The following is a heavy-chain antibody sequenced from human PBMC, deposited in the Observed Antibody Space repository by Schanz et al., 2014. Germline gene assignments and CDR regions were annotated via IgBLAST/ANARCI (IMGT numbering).Heavy chain of an antibody. V-gene: IGHV1-46*03. J-gene: IGHJ4*02. CDR2: INPSGGST. D-gene: IGHD2-2*01. CDR1: GYTFTSYY. Sequence: QVQLVQSGAEVKKPGASVKVSCKASGYTFTSYYIHWVRQAPGQGLEWMGIINPSGGSTSYAQKFQGRVTMTRHTSISTAYMELSSLRSEDTAVYYCARGGFFDSTSFDSWGQGTLVTVSS. CDR3: ARGGFFDSTSFDS.